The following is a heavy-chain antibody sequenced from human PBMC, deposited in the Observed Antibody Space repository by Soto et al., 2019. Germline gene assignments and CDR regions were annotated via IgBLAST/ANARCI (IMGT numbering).Heavy chain of an antibody. J-gene: IGHJ5*02. V-gene: IGHV4-59*08. CDR2: IYYSGST. CDR3: ARSLGYCSGGSCWRWFDP. D-gene: IGHD2-15*01. Sequence: SETLSLTCTVSGGSISSYYWSWIRQPPGKGLEWIGYIYYSGSTNYNPSLKSRVTISVDTSKNQFSLKLSSVTAADTAVYYCARSLGYCSGGSCWRWFDPWGQGTLVTVSS. CDR1: GGSISSYY.